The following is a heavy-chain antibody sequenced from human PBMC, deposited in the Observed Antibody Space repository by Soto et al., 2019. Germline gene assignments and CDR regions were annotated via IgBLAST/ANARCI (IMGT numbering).Heavy chain of an antibody. D-gene: IGHD5-12*01. CDR2: ISAYNGVT. CDR1: GYTFTSYG. V-gene: IGHV1-18*01. Sequence: ASVKVSCKASGYTFTSYGISWVRQAPGQGLEWMGWISAYNGVTNYAQKFQGKVTITTDTSTSTTYMELSSLRSKDTAVYYCARDSPIGSTFSGYDAIDSWGQGTLVTVSS. J-gene: IGHJ4*02. CDR3: ARDSPIGSTFSGYDAIDS.